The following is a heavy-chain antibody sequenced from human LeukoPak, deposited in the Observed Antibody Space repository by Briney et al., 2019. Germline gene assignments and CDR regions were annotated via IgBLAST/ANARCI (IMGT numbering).Heavy chain of an antibody. CDR2: IYYSGST. D-gene: IGHD2-15*01. CDR3: ASVGDCSGGSCVIDY. J-gene: IGHJ4*02. Sequence: SETLSLTCTVSGGSISSSSYSWGWIRQPPGKGLEGIGSIYYSGSTYYNPSLKSRVTISVDTSNNQFSLKLSSVTAADTAVYYCASVGDCSGGSCVIDYWGQGTLVTVSS. CDR1: GGSISSSSYS. V-gene: IGHV4-39*01.